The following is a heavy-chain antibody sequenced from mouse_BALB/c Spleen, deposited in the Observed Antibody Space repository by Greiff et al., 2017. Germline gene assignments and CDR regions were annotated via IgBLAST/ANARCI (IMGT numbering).Heavy chain of an antibody. D-gene: IGHD1-1*01. Sequence: EVKVVESGGGLVQPGGSLKLSCAASGFAFSSYDMSWVRQTPEKRLEWVAYISSGGGSTYYPDTVKGRFTISRDNAKNTLYLQMSSLKSEDTAMYYCARHPLITTAAMDYWGQGTSVTVSS. CDR1: GFAFSSYD. CDR2: ISSGGGST. V-gene: IGHV5-12-1*01. CDR3: ARHPLITTAAMDY. J-gene: IGHJ4*01.